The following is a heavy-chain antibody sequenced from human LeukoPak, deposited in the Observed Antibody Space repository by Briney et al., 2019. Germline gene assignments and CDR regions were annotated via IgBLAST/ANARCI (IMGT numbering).Heavy chain of an antibody. CDR2: IYTSGST. Sequence: SQTLSLTCTVSGGSISSGSYYWSWIRQPAGKGLEWIGRIYTSGSTNYNPSLKSRVTISVDTSKNQFSLKLSSVTAADTAVYYCARDRSSSYALTSNYYYYMDVWGKGTTVTVSS. V-gene: IGHV4-61*02. J-gene: IGHJ6*03. CDR3: ARDRSSSYALTSNYYYYMDV. CDR1: GGSISSGSYY. D-gene: IGHD5-12*01.